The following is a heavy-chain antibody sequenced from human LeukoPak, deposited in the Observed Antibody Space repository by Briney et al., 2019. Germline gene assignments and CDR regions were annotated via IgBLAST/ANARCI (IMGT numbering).Heavy chain of an antibody. Sequence: GGSLRLSCAASRFTFSSYNMNWVRQAPGKGREWLSHISSSIDTIYYADSVKGRFTIPRDNSKNTLYLQMNSLRAEDTAVYYCARDVPEFYRSSWYSRGMDVWGQGTTVTVSS. J-gene: IGHJ6*02. CDR1: RFTFSSYN. CDR3: ARDVPEFYRSSWYSRGMDV. V-gene: IGHV3-48*01. CDR2: ISSSIDTI. D-gene: IGHD6-13*01.